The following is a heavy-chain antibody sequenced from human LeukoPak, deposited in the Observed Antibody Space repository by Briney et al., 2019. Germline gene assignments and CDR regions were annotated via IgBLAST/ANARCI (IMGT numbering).Heavy chain of an antibody. J-gene: IGHJ4*02. CDR1: GFTVSSNY. V-gene: IGHV3-23*01. D-gene: IGHD1-1*01. Sequence: SGGSLRLSCAASGFTVSSNYMSWVRQAPGKGLEWVSAISGSGGSTYYADSVKGRFTISRDNSKNTLYLHMNTLRAEDTAVYYCANIANWRGYWDQGTLVTVSS. CDR3: ANIANWRGY. CDR2: ISGSGGST.